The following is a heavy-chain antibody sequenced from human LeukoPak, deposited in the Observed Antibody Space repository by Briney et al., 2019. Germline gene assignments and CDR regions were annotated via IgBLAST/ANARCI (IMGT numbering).Heavy chain of an antibody. D-gene: IGHD2-21*02. Sequence: GASVKVSCKASGYTFTGYYMHWVRQAPGQGLEWMGIINPSGGSTSYAQKFQGRVTMTRDMSTSTVYMELSSLRSENTAVYYCARVGRGYCGGDCWFDPWGQGTLVTVSS. CDR2: INPSGGST. J-gene: IGHJ5*02. CDR3: ARVGRGYCGGDCWFDP. CDR1: GYTFTGYY. V-gene: IGHV1-46*01.